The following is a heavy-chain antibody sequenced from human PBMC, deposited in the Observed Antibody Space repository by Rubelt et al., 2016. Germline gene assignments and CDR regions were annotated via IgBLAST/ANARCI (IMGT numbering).Heavy chain of an antibody. Sequence: QVQLVQSGAEVKKPGASVKVSCKVSGYTLTELSMHWVRQAPGKGLEWMGGFDPEDGETIYAQKFKGGVTLTADTSTDKAYMWLGSLRLEDKAVYYCATGPREIAAEYYFDYWGQGTLVTVSS. CDR2: FDPEDGET. CDR3: ATGPREIAAEYYFDY. D-gene: IGHD6-13*01. V-gene: IGHV1-24*01. J-gene: IGHJ4*02. CDR1: GYTLTELS.